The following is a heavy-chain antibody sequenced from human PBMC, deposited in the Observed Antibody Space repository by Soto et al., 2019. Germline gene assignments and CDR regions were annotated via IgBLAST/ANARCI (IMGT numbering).Heavy chain of an antibody. CDR1: GFTFSSYA. Sequence: PGGSLRLSCAASGFTFSSYAMHWVRQAPGKGLEWVAVISYDGSNKYYADSVKGRFTISRDNSKNTLYLQMNSLRAEDTAVYYCARRYYYDSSGPRWFDPWGQGT. CDR2: ISYDGSNK. V-gene: IGHV3-30-3*01. CDR3: ARRYYYDSSGPRWFDP. J-gene: IGHJ5*02. D-gene: IGHD3-22*01.